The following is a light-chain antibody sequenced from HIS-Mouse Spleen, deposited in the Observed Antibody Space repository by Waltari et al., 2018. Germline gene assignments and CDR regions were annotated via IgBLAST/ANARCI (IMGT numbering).Light chain of an antibody. CDR3: QAWDSSTVV. CDR2: QDS. J-gene: IGLJ2*01. Sequence: SYELTQPPSVSVSPGQTASITCSGDNLGDKYACWYQQMPGQSPVLVIYQDSKRPSGIPERFSGSNSGNTATLTISGTQAMDEADYYCQAWDSSTVVFGGGTKLTVL. CDR1: NLGDKY. V-gene: IGLV3-1*01.